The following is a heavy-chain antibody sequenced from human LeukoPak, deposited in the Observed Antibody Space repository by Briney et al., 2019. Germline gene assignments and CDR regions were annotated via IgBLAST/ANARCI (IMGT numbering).Heavy chain of an antibody. D-gene: IGHD7-27*01. J-gene: IGHJ4*02. Sequence: ASVTVSCKASGYTFTSYYIHWVRQAPGQGLEWLGIINPGGGSTRYAKKFQGRVTMTRDTSTSTVYMELSSLRSEDTAVYYCARAPNGGLPGGYWGQGTLVTVSS. CDR3: ARAPNGGLPGGY. CDR1: GYTFTSYY. CDR2: INPGGGST. V-gene: IGHV1-46*01.